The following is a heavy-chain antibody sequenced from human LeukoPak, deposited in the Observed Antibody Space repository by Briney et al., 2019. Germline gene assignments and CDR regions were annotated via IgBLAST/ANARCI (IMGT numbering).Heavy chain of an antibody. V-gene: IGHV3-21*01. CDR2: ISSSSSYI. J-gene: IGHJ4*02. Sequence: PGGSLRLSCAASGFTFSSYSMSWVRQAPGKGLEWVSSISSSSSYIYYADSVKGRFTISRDNAKNSLYLQMNRLRAEDTAVYYCARDQLPYSSSWQDYWGQGTLVTVSS. CDR3: ARDQLPYSSSWQDY. D-gene: IGHD6-13*01. CDR1: GFTFSSYS.